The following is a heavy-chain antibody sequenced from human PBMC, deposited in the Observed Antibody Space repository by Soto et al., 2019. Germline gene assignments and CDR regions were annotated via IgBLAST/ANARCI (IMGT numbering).Heavy chain of an antibody. D-gene: IGHD1-26*01. Sequence: SQTLSLTCAITGDSVSSNSAGWSWVRQSPSRGLEWLGRTYYRSKWYYEYAVSVRGRITINPDTSKNQYSLQLNSVTPEDTAVYFCARGEQYSGRIFDYWGEGTPVPVSP. CDR2: TYYRSKWYY. CDR1: GDSVSSNSAG. J-gene: IGHJ5*01. V-gene: IGHV6-1*01. CDR3: ARGEQYSGRIFDY.